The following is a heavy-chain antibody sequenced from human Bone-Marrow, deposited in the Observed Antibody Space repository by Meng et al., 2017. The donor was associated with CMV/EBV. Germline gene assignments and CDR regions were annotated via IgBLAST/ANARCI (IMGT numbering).Heavy chain of an antibody. Sequence: LPGAVYGGSVSGYYWSWIRQPPGKGLEWIGEINHIGGTKYNPSLKSRVTISVDTSKNQFSLKLTSVTAADTAVYYCVSRYSWELFDFWGQGTLVTVSS. CDR2: INHIGGT. CDR3: VSRYSWELFDF. V-gene: IGHV4-34*01. J-gene: IGHJ4*02. CDR1: GGSVSGYY. D-gene: IGHD1-26*01.